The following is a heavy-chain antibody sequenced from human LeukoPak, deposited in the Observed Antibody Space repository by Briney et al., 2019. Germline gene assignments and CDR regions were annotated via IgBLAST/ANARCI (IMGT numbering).Heavy chain of an antibody. D-gene: IGHD6-19*01. J-gene: IGHJ4*02. CDR3: ARTYSSGWAFFDY. CDR2: IDPSDSYT. CDR1: GSRFTRYW. Sequence: GESLKISCKASGSRFTRYWISWVRQMPGKGLEWMGRIDPSDSYTNYSPSFQGHVTISADKSISTAYLQWRSLKASDTAIYYCARTYSSGWAFFDYWGQGNMVTVSS. V-gene: IGHV5-10-1*01.